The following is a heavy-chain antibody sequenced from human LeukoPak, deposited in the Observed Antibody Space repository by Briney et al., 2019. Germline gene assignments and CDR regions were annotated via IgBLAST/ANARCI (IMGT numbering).Heavy chain of an antibody. D-gene: IGHD3-9*01. CDR3: ARVLPPIRYPGYFDL. V-gene: IGHV3-20*01. CDR2: INWNGGST. J-gene: IGHJ2*01. CDR1: GFTFSSYS. Sequence: GGSLRLSCAASGFTFSSYSMNWVRQAPGKGLEWVSGINWNGGSTGYADSVKGRFTISRDNAKNSLYLQMNSLRAEDTALYHCARVLPPIRYPGYFDLWGRGTLVTVSS.